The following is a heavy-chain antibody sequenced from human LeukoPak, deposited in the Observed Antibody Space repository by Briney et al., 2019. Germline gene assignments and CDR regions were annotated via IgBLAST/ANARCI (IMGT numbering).Heavy chain of an antibody. CDR2: INPNNGGT. CDR3: ARISEWEPVDY. D-gene: IGHD1-26*01. V-gene: IGHV1-2*02. Sequence: ASVKVSCKASGYTFTGYYMHWVRQAPGQGLEWMGWINPNNGGTNYAQKFQGRVTMTRDTSIGTAYMELSRLRSDDTAVYYCARISEWEPVDYWGQGTLVTVSS. J-gene: IGHJ4*02. CDR1: GYTFTGYY.